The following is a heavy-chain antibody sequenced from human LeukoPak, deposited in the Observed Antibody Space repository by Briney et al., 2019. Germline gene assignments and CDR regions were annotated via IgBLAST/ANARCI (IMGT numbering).Heavy chain of an antibody. Sequence: SETLSLTCSVSGGSITSYYWSWIRQSPGKGLEWIGYIDHSETTNYKPSLNSRVTISLDTSKNQVSLKLRSVSGADTAVYFCARVPYSGRIEFYYMEVSGEGTTVTVSS. D-gene: IGHD4-11*01. CDR1: GGSITSYY. J-gene: IGHJ6*03. CDR2: IDHSETT. CDR3: ARVPYSGRIEFYYMEV. V-gene: IGHV4-59*01.